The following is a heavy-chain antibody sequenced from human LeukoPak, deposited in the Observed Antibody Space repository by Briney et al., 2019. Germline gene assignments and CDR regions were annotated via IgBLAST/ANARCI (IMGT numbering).Heavy chain of an antibody. J-gene: IGHJ4*02. CDR2: IFHSGST. Sequence: SETLPLTCTVSGASISSYYWSWIRQPPGKGLEWIGYIFHSGSTNYNPSLKSRVTISVDTSKNQLSLKLSSVTAADPAVYYCARGAPGGNDYGDYWGQATMVT. V-gene: IGHV4-59*01. CDR3: ARGAPGGNDYGDY. CDR1: GASISSYY.